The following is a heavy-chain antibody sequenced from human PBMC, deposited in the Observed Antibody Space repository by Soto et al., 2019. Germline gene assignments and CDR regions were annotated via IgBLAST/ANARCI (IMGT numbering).Heavy chain of an antibody. CDR2: IIPILALT. CDR1: GDTSSTYS. CDR3: ARGYCSGGSCYSPRYNWFDP. J-gene: IGHJ5*02. Sequence: VQLVQSGAEVKKTGSSVKVSCKASGDTSSTYSINWARQAPGQGLEWVGRIIPILALTNYAQRFQGSVTITADKSTSKVYMELSSLRSEDTAVYYCARGYCSGGSCYSPRYNWFDPWGQGTLVTVSS. D-gene: IGHD2-15*01. V-gene: IGHV1-69*02.